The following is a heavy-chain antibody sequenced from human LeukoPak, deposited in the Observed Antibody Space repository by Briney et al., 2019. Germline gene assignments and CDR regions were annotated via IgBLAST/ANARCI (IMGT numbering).Heavy chain of an antibody. CDR3: AKDRRITMIVVVITGRRYFDY. D-gene: IGHD3-22*01. V-gene: IGHV3-23*01. Sequence: GGSLRLSCAASGFTFSSYAMSWVRQAPGKGLEWVSAISGSGGSTYYADSVKGRFTISRDNSKNTLCLQMNSLRAEDTAVYYCAKDRRITMIVVVITGRRYFDYWGQGTLVTVSS. J-gene: IGHJ4*02. CDR2: ISGSGGST. CDR1: GFTFSSYA.